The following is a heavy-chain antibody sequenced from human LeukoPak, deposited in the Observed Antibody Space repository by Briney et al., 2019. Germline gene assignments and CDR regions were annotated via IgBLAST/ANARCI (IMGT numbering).Heavy chain of an antibody. CDR3: ARTTSLTASGYDY. D-gene: IGHD4-17*01. Sequence: GASVKVSCKTSGYTFTSYHINWVRQATGQGLEWMGWMSPYSGDRGYAQKFQGRVSITSDTSISTAYMELSSLRSEDTAVYFCARTTSLTASGYDYWGQGTLVTVSS. CDR2: MSPYSGDR. V-gene: IGHV1-8*03. CDR1: GYTFTSYH. J-gene: IGHJ4*02.